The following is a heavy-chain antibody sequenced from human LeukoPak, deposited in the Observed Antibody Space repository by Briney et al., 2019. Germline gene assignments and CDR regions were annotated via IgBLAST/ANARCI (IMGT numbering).Heavy chain of an antibody. CDR1: GFTFSSYE. V-gene: IGHV3-48*03. CDR2: ISSSGSTI. Sequence: GGSLRLSCAASGFTFSSYEMNWVRQAPGKGLEWGSYISSSGSTIYYADSVKGRFTISRDNAKNSLYLQMNSLRAEDTAVYYCARDYGGSSPFDYWGQGTLVTVSS. J-gene: IGHJ4*02. D-gene: IGHD4-23*01. CDR3: ARDYGGSSPFDY.